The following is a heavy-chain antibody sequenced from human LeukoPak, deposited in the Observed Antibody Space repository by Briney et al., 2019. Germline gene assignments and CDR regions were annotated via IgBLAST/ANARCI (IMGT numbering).Heavy chain of an antibody. Sequence: PGGSLRLSCAGSGFTFSSYGMHWVRQAPGKGLEWVPVISYDGSNKYYADSVKGRFTISRDNSKNTLYLQMNSLRAEDTAVYYCAKDGPGDDYGDYEAFDIWGQGTMVTVSS. J-gene: IGHJ3*02. D-gene: IGHD4-17*01. CDR3: AKDGPGDDYGDYEAFDI. V-gene: IGHV3-30*18. CDR1: GFTFSSYG. CDR2: ISYDGSNK.